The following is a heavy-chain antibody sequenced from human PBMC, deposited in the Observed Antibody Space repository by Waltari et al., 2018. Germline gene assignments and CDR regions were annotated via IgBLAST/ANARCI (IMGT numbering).Heavy chain of an antibody. CDR3: ARGPGLRRTSDAFDI. V-gene: IGHV3-53*01. J-gene: IGHJ3*02. D-gene: IGHD4-17*01. CDR1: GFTVSSNY. CDR2: IYSGGST. Sequence: EVQLVESGGGLIQPGGSLRLSCAASGFTVSSNYMSWVRQAPGKGPEWVSVIYSGGSTYYADSVKGRFTISRDNSKNTLYLQMNSLRAEDTAVYYCARGPGLRRTSDAFDIWGQGTMVTVSS.